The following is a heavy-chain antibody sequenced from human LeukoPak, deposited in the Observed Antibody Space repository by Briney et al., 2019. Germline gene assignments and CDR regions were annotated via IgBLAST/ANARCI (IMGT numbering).Heavy chain of an antibody. Sequence: ASVKVSCKASGYTFTGYYMHWVRQAPGQGLEWMGWINPNSGGTNYAQKFQGRVTMTRDTSISTAYMELSRLRSDDTAVYYCASGEQLAQNHYYYYMDVWGKGTTVTVSS. V-gene: IGHV1-2*02. CDR2: INPNSGGT. J-gene: IGHJ6*03. CDR1: GYTFTGYY. CDR3: ASGEQLAQNHYYYYMDV. D-gene: IGHD6-13*01.